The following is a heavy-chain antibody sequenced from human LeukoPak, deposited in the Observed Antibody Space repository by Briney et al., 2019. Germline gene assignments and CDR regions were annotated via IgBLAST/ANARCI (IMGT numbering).Heavy chain of an antibody. D-gene: IGHD1-20*01. V-gene: IGHV4-30-4*08. Sequence: LRLSCAASGFSFSSYWMHWVRQAPGKGLEWIGHIYYSGNTYYNPSLKSRVAISVDTSKNQFSLKLSSVTAADTAVYYCACVTGLYYFDFWGQGTLVTVSS. J-gene: IGHJ4*02. CDR2: IYYSGNT. CDR3: ACVTGLYYFDF. CDR1: GFSFSSYW.